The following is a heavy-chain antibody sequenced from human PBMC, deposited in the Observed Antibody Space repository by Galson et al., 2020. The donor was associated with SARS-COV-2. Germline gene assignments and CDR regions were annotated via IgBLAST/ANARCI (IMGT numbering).Heavy chain of an antibody. V-gene: IGHV3-23*01. CDR1: GFTFSNFA. J-gene: IGHJ5*02. D-gene: IGHD2-8*01. CDR2: IGGSGDPI. CDR3: AKDRSGILYSTSWYEWFDP. Sequence: GESLKISCAASGFTFSNFAMSWVRQAPGKGLEWVSAIGGSGDPIYYADSVKGRFTISRDNSKNTLYLQMNSLRAEDTALYFCAKDRSGILYSTSWYEWFDPWGQGTLVTVSS.